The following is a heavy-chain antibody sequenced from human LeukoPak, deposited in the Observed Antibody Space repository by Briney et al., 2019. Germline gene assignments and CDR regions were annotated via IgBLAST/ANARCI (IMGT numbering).Heavy chain of an antibody. Sequence: GGSLRLSCAASGFTFSSYAMSWVRQAPGKGLEWVSAISGSGGSTYYADSVKGRFTISRDNAKNSLYLQMNSLRAEDTAVYYCARALSSWYPHIFDYWGQGTLVTVSA. D-gene: IGHD6-13*01. CDR3: ARALSSWYPHIFDY. V-gene: IGHV3-23*01. J-gene: IGHJ4*02. CDR2: ISGSGGST. CDR1: GFTFSSYA.